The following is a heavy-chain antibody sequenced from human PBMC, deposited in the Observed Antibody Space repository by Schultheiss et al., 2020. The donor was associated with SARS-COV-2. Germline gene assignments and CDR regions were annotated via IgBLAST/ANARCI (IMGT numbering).Heavy chain of an antibody. CDR3: TSPGIVGATRSDY. CDR2: IISKANSYST. J-gene: IGHJ4*02. V-gene: IGHV3-73*01. CDR1: GFAFSGCA. D-gene: IGHD1-26*01. Sequence: GGSLRLSCAASGFAFSGCAMHWVRQASGKGLEWVGRIISKANSYSTAYAASVKGRFTIARDNSKNTVYLRMNSLKTEDTDVYYCTSPGIVGATRSDYWGQGTLVTVSS.